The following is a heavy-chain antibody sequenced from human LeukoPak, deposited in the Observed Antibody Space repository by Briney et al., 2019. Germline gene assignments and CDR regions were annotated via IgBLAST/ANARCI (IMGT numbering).Heavy chain of an antibody. CDR2: IYSGGST. J-gene: IGHJ4*02. CDR1: GFTVSSNY. CDR3: ARARGPSQWLAHFDY. D-gene: IGHD6-19*01. Sequence: PGGSLRLSCAASGFTVSSNYMSWVRQAPGKGLEWVSVIYSGGSTYYADSVKGRFTISRDNSKNTLYLQMNSLRAEDTAVYYCARARGPSQWLAHFDYWGQGTLVTVSS. V-gene: IGHV3-53*01.